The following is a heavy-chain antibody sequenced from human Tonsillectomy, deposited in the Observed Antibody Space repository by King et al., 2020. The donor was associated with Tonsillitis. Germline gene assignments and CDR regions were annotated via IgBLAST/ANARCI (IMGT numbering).Heavy chain of an antibody. CDR1: GGSISSSTYY. Sequence: VPLQESGPGLVKPSETLSLTCTVSGGSISSSTYYWGWIRQPPGKGLEWIGSIYYSGSTFYNPSLKSRVTISVDTSTSQFSLKLSSVTAADTSVYYCATHHQIYDFWRAYHYWGQGTLVTVSS. CDR2: IYYSGST. CDR3: ATHHQIYDFWRAYHY. V-gene: IGHV4-39*01. D-gene: IGHD3-3*01. J-gene: IGHJ4*02.